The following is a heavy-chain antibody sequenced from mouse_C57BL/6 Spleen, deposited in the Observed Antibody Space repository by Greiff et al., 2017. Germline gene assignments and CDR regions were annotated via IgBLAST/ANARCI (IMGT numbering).Heavy chain of an antibody. Sequence: QVQLQQPGAELVKPGASVKLSCKASGYTFTSYWMQWVKQRPGQGLEWIGEIDPSDSYTNYNQKFKGKATLTVDTSSSTAYMQRSSLTSEDSAVYYCARNYGSAWYYFDCWGKGATLTVAS. CDR2: IDPSDSYT. CDR1: GYTFTSYW. D-gene: IGHD1-1*01. V-gene: IGHV1-50*01. CDR3: ARNYGSAWYYFDC. J-gene: IGHJ2*01.